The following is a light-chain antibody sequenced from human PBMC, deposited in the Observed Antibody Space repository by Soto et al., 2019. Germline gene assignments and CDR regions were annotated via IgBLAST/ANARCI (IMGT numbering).Light chain of an antibody. V-gene: IGKV1-39*01. Sequence: DIQMTQSPSSMSASVGDRVTITCRASQNISNHLNWYQQKPGKAPKVLIYGASTLQSGVPSRVNGGGSGTDFTLTISGLQPDDFATYYCQQTYSPMYTFGQGTKLEIK. J-gene: IGKJ2*01. CDR2: GAS. CDR1: QNISNH. CDR3: QQTYSPMYT.